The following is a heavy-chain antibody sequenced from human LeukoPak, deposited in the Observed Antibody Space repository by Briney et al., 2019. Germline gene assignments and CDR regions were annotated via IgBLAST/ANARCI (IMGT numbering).Heavy chain of an antibody. CDR2: ISSSGSTT. CDR1: GFTFSSYE. Sequence: GGSLRLSCAASGFTFSSYEMNWVRQAPGKGLEWVSYISSSGSTTHYADSVKGRFTISRDNAKKSLYLQMNSLRAEDTAVYYCARDNYDSSGYYFDWGQGTLITVSS. D-gene: IGHD3-22*01. V-gene: IGHV3-48*03. CDR3: ARDNYDSSGYYFD. J-gene: IGHJ4*02.